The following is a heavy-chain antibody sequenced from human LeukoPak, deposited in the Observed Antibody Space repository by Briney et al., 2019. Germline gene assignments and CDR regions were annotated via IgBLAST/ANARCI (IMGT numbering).Heavy chain of an antibody. D-gene: IGHD3-10*01. CDR1: GFIFSSYD. CDR3: AKDIGYYYGSGSYFDY. J-gene: IGHJ4*02. V-gene: IGHV3-30*18. CDR2: ISYDGSNK. Sequence: HPGGSLRLSCATSGFIFSSYDMHWVRQAPGKGLEWVALISYDGSNKYYADSVKGRFTFSRDNSKNTLYLQMNSLRVEDTAVYYCAKDIGYYYGSGSYFDYWGQGTLVTVSS.